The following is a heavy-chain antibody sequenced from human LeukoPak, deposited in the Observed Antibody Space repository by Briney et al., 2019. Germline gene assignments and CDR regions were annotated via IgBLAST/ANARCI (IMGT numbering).Heavy chain of an antibody. D-gene: IGHD3-3*01. CDR2: IYYSGST. V-gene: IGHV4-31*03. CDR1: GGSISSGGYY. CDR3: ARVLEYYDFWSGYSITPGNYGMDV. Sequence: PSETLSLTCTVSGGSISSGGYYWSWIRQHPGKGLEWIGYIYYSGSTYYNPSLKSRVTISVDTSKNQFSLKLSSVTAADTAVYYCARVLEYYDFWSGYSITPGNYGMDVWGQGTTVTVSS. J-gene: IGHJ6*02.